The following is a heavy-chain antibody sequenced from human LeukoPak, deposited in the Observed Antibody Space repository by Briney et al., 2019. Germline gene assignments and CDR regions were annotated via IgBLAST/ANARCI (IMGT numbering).Heavy chain of an antibody. Sequence: SVKVSCKTSGYTFTDYYIPWVRQAPRPGLEWMGWINPNTGGTSYAHIFKGRITMTRGTSISTTYIELSSLRSYDTAVYFCARDRLLEWLFDYWGQGTRASVSS. D-gene: IGHD3-3*01. CDR1: GYTFTDYY. J-gene: IGHJ4*02. CDR3: ARDRLLEWLFDY. V-gene: IGHV1-2*02. CDR2: INPNTGGT.